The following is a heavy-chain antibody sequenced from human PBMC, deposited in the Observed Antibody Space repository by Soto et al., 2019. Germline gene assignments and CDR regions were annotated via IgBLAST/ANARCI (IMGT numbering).Heavy chain of an antibody. Sequence: QVQLVQSGGEVKKPGASVKVSCKASGYTFTSYGISWVRQAPGQGLEWMGWTSAYMVTNYAQRFQGRVTMTTDTSTSTAYMELRSLRSDDKAVYYCARDSSCRANFDYGCQGTLVTVSS. CDR3: ARDSSCRANFDY. CDR2: TSAYMVT. D-gene: IGHD6-13*01. V-gene: IGHV1-18*01. CDR1: GYTFTSYG. J-gene: IGHJ4*02.